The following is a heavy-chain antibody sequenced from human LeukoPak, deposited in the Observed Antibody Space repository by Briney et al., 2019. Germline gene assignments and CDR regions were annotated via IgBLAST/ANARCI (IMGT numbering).Heavy chain of an antibody. CDR1: GYSISSGYY. CDR3: ARERLHRLYCGGDCQSGYYYYMDV. Sequence: PSETLSLTCTVSGYSISSGYYWGWIRQPPGKGLEWIGSIYHSGSTYYNPSLKSRVTISVDTSKNQFSLKLSSVTAADTAVYYCARERLHRLYCGGDCQSGYYYYMDVWGKGTTVTVSS. D-gene: IGHD2-21*02. V-gene: IGHV4-38-2*02. CDR2: IYHSGST. J-gene: IGHJ6*03.